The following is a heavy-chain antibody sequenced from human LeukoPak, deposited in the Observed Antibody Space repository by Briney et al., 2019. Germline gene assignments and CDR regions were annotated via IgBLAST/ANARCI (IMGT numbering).Heavy chain of an antibody. CDR1: GGTFSSYA. V-gene: IGHV1-69*05. Sequence: AASVKVSCKASGGTFSSYAISWVRQAPGQGLEWMGGIIPIFGTANYAQKLQGRVTMTTDTSTSTAYMELRSLRSDDTAVYYCAVTMVRGVMSDWGQGTLVTVSS. D-gene: IGHD3-10*01. J-gene: IGHJ1*01. CDR2: IIPIFGTA. CDR3: AVTMVRGVMSD.